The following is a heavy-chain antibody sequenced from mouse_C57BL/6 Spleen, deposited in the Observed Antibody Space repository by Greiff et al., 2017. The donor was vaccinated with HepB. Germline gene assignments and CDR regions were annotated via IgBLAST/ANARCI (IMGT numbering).Heavy chain of an antibody. J-gene: IGHJ4*01. CDR3: ARDGVYYYGSSYAMDY. Sequence: EVKLMESGGGLVKPGGSLKLSCAASGFTFSSYAMSWVRQTPEKRLEWVATISDGGSYTYYPDNVKGRFTISRDNAKNNLYLQMSHLKSEDTAMYYCARDGVYYYGSSYAMDYWGQGTSVTVSS. CDR2: ISDGGSYT. CDR1: GFTFSSYA. V-gene: IGHV5-4*01. D-gene: IGHD1-1*01.